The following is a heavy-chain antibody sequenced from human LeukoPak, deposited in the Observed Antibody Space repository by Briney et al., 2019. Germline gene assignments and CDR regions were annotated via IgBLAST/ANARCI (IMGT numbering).Heavy chain of an antibody. CDR1: GYTFTGYY. Sequence: ASVKVSCEASGYTFTGYYMHWVRQAPGQGLEWMGWINPNSGGTNYAQKFQGWVTMTRDTSISTAYMELSRLRSDDTAVYYCARIRTYGDYAFDYWGQGTLVTVSS. D-gene: IGHD4-17*01. CDR3: ARIRTYGDYAFDY. V-gene: IGHV1-2*04. CDR2: INPNSGGT. J-gene: IGHJ4*02.